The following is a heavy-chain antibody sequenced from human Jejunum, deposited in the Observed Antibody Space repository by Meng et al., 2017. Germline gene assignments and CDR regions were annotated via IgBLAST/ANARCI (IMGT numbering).Heavy chain of an antibody. CDR2: IHYSGGT. Sequence: PQRPRPGLRTPPPSLSLTLTYSGGSRNSGGSYWSLIRQHPGKVLEWIGYIHYSGGTYYNPSLKSRVTISVDTSKNQFSLKLNSVRAADTAVYYCARATAGNSEYFQNWGQGTLVTVSS. V-gene: IGHV4-31*03. D-gene: IGHD4-23*01. CDR1: GGSRNSGGSY. J-gene: IGHJ1*01. CDR3: ARATAGNSEYFQN.